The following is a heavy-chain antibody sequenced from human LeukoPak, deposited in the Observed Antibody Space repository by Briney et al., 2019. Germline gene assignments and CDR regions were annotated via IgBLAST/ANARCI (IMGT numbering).Heavy chain of an antibody. CDR3: ASYYYVSSGHYRYFDL. CDR1: GGSVSSGDYY. D-gene: IGHD3-22*01. J-gene: IGHJ2*01. Sequence: PSQTLSLTCTVSGGSVSSGDYYWSWIRQPPGKGLEWIGYIYYSGSAYSNPSLKSRVTISVDTSKNQFSLKLSSVTAADTAAYYCASYYYVSSGHYRYFDLWGRGTLVTVSS. V-gene: IGHV4-30-4*01. CDR2: IYYSGSA.